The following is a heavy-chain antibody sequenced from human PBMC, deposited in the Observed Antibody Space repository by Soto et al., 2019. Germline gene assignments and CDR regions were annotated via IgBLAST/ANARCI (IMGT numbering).Heavy chain of an antibody. D-gene: IGHD6-19*01. CDR2: ISYDGSSK. J-gene: IGHJ4*02. CDR3: AGGWNCFAY. CDR1: GFSFRTYG. Sequence: QVQLVESGGGVVQPGTSLRLSCAASGFSFRTYGMHWVRQAPGKGLEWVALISYDGSSKYYADSVKGRLTISRDNSKNTLYLQLNSLRVEDTAIYYCAGGWNCFAYWGQGTLVTVSS. V-gene: IGHV3-30*03.